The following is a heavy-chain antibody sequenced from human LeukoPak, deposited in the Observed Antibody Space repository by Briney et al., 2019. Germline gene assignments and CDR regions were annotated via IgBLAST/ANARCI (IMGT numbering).Heavy chain of an antibody. V-gene: IGHV4-31*03. CDR3: ARFVGYGSGMAPRRRWFDP. Sequence: SETLSLTCTVSGGSISSGGYSWSWIRQHPGKGLEWIGYIYYSGSTYYNPSLKSRVTISVDTSKNQFSLKLSSVTAADTAVYYCARFVGYGSGMAPRRRWFDPWGQGTLVTVSS. D-gene: IGHD3-10*01. J-gene: IGHJ5*02. CDR2: IYYSGST. CDR1: GGSISSGGYS.